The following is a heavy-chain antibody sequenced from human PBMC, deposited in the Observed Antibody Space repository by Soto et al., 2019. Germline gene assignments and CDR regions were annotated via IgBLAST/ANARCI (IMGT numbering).Heavy chain of an antibody. CDR1: GFTFSSYW. CDR3: ARDLWLIVALGAFAI. CDR2: IKQDGSEK. J-gene: IGHJ3*02. Sequence: GGSLRLSCAASGFTFSSYWMSWVRQAPGKGLEWVANIKQDGSEKYYVDSVKGRFTISRDNAKNSLYLQMNSLRAEDTAVYYCARDLWLIVALGAFAIWGQGTMVTVSS. V-gene: IGHV3-7*01. D-gene: IGHD3-22*01.